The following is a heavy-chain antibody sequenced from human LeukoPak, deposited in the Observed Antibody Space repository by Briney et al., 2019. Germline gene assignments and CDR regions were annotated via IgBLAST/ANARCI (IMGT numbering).Heavy chain of an antibody. CDR1: GYSLTELS. CDR3: VTGTIYCSSCSDDY. CDR2: FDPDDGET. D-gene: IGHD2-2*01. V-gene: IGHV1-24*01. J-gene: IGHJ4*02. Sequence: GASVKVSCKVSGYSLTELSMHWVRQAPGKGLEWMGGFDPDDGETPLFAQKFQGRVSMTEDTSTDTACMELSSLSSEDTAVYYCVTGTIYCSSCSDDYWGQGTLVTVSS.